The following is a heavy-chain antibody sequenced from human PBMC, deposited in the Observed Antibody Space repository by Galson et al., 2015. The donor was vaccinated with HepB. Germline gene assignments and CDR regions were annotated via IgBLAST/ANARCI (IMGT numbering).Heavy chain of an antibody. J-gene: IGHJ4*02. D-gene: IGHD3-10*01. CDR2: INPNSGGT. CDR1: GYTFTGYY. CDR3: ARVRITMVQGVIDY. Sequence: SVKVSCKASGYTFTGYYMHWVRQAPGQGPEWMGRINPNSGGTNYAQKFQGRVTMTRDTSISTAYMELSRLRSDDTAVYYCARVRITMVQGVIDYWGQGTLVTVSS. V-gene: IGHV1-2*06.